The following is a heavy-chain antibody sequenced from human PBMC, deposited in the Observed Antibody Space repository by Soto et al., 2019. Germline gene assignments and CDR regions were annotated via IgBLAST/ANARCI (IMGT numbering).Heavy chain of an antibody. D-gene: IGHD2-2*01. CDR3: ARLDCSPPSCRFNYYGMDV. Sequence: LGESLKISCKGSGYSFTSYWIGWVRPMPGKGLEWMGIIYPGDSDTRYSPSFQGQVTISADKSISTAYLQWSSLKASDTAIYYCARLDCSPPSCRFNYYGMDVWGQGTTVTVSS. CDR1: GYSFTSYW. J-gene: IGHJ6*02. CDR2: IYPGDSDT. V-gene: IGHV5-51*01.